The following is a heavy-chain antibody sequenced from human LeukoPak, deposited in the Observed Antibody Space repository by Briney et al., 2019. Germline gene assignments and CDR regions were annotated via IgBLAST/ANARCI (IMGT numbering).Heavy chain of an antibody. J-gene: IGHJ3*02. Sequence: SETLSLTCTVSGGSISSGSYYWSWIRQPAGKGLEWIGRIYTSGSTNYNPSLKSRLTISVDTSKNQFSLKLSSVTAADTAIYYCARAGERGYNGYDDAFDIWGQGTMVTVSS. D-gene: IGHD5-12*01. CDR3: ARAGERGYNGYDDAFDI. V-gene: IGHV4-61*02. CDR1: GGSISSGSYY. CDR2: IYTSGST.